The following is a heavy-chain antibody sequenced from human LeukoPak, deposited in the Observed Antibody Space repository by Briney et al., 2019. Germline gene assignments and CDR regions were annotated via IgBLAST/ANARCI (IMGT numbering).Heavy chain of an antibody. V-gene: IGHV4-34*01. Sequence: SETLSLTCAVYGGSFSGYYWSWIRQPPGKGLEWIGEINHSGSTNYNPSLKSRVTISVDTSKNQFSLKLSSVTAADTAVYYCARAPREYYFDYWDQGTLVTVSS. CDR1: GGSFSGYY. J-gene: IGHJ4*02. CDR2: INHSGST. CDR3: ARAPREYYFDY.